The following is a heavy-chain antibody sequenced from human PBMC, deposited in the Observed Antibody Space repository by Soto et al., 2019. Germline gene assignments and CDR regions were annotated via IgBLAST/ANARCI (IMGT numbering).Heavy chain of an antibody. CDR3: AREKRGNSYGMDV. CDR1: GGSISSYY. D-gene: IGHD7-27*01. CDR2: IYYSGST. Sequence: QVQLQESGPGLVKPSETLSLTCTVSGGSISSYYWSWIRQPPGKGLEWIGYIYYSGSTNYNPSLKSRVTISVDTSKTQFSLKLSSVTAADTAVYYCAREKRGNSYGMDVWGQGTTVTVSS. J-gene: IGHJ6*02. V-gene: IGHV4-59*01.